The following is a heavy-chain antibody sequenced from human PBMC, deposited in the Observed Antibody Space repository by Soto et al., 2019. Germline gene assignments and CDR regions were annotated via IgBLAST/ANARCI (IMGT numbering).Heavy chain of an antibody. CDR3: ARGHHCSSTSCYFGYYYYYLDV. CDR2: MNPNSGNT. D-gene: IGHD2-2*01. J-gene: IGHJ6*03. Sequence: ASVKVSCKASGYTFTSYDINWVRQATGQGLEWMGWMNPNSGNTGYAQKFQGRVTMTRNTSISTAYMELSSLRSEDTAVYYCARGHHCSSTSCYFGYYYYYLDVWGKGTTVTVSS. CDR1: GYTFTSYD. V-gene: IGHV1-8*01.